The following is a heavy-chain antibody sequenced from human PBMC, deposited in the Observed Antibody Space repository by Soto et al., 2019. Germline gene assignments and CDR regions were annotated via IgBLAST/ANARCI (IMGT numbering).Heavy chain of an antibody. D-gene: IGHD5-12*01. CDR1: GFVFNTYG. V-gene: IGHV3-48*01. J-gene: IGHJ4*02. CDR3: ARDGGYNHALDY. Sequence: EVQLVESGGDLVQPGGSLRLSCAASGFVFNTYGMNWVRQAPGKGLAWISYISSSSVTIYYADSLKGRFTVSRDNGQNSLFLQMNSLTAEDTAVYYCARDGGYNHALDYWRQGTLVTVSS. CDR2: ISSSSVTI.